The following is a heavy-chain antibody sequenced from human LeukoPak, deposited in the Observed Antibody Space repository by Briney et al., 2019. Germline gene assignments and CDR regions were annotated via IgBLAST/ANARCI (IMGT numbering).Heavy chain of an antibody. CDR1: GYTFTGYY. V-gene: IGHV1-2*02. CDR3: ASTTSGYGSGSYRIDY. Sequence: GASVKVSCKASGYTFTGYYMHWVRQAPGQGLEWMGWINPNSGCTNYAQKFQGRVTMTRDTSISTAYMELSRLRSDDTAVYYCASTTSGYGSGSYRIDYWGQGTLVTVSS. D-gene: IGHD3-10*01. CDR2: INPNSGCT. J-gene: IGHJ4*02.